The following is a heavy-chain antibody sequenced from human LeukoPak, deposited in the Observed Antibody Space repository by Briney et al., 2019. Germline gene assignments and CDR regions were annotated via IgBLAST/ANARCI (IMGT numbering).Heavy chain of an antibody. V-gene: IGHV3-23*01. CDR2: ISGSGGST. D-gene: IGHD3-22*01. Sequence: GGSLRLSCAASGFTFSSYAMSWVRQAPGKGLEWVSAISGSGGSTYYADSVKGRFTISRDNSKNTLYLQMNSLRAEDTAVYYCAKDYYDSSGYYYYYYYGMDVWGQGTTVTVSS. CDR3: AKDYYDSSGYYYYYYYGMDV. J-gene: IGHJ6*02. CDR1: GFTFSSYA.